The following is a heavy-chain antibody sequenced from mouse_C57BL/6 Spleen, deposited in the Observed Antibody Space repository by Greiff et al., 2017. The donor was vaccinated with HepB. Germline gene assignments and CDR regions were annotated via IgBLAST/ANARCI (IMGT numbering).Heavy chain of an antibody. Sequence: QVQLQQPGAELVMPGASVKLSCKASGYTFTSYWMHWVKQRPGQGLEWIGEIDPSDSYTNYNQKFKGKSTLTVDKSSSTAYMQLSSLTSEDSAVYYCARAPQLTGEAWFAYWGQGTLVTVSA. J-gene: IGHJ3*01. CDR3: ARAPQLTGEAWFAY. D-gene: IGHD4-1*01. CDR2: IDPSDSYT. V-gene: IGHV1-69*01. CDR1: GYTFTSYW.